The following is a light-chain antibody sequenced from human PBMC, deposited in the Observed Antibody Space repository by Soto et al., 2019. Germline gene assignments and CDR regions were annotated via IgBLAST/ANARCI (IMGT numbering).Light chain of an antibody. V-gene: IGKV1-17*01. CDR3: LHHNSYPHT. CDR1: QGIRDA. CDR2: AAS. Sequence: DIQMTQSPSSLSASVGDRVTITCRASQGIRDALGWYQQKPGNAPKRLIYAASSWQSGVPSRFSGSGSATEITPTSSRLQPEDAATYCRLHHNSYPHTFGQGTKVEIK. J-gene: IGKJ1*01.